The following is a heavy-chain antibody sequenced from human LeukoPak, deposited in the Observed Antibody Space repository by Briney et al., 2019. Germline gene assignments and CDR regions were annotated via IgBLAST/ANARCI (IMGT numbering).Heavy chain of an antibody. V-gene: IGHV4-59*01. D-gene: IGHD5-18*01. CDR2: IYYSGST. CDR1: GGSISSYY. J-gene: IGHJ4*02. CDR3: ARGYDY. Sequence: SETLSLTCTVSGGSISSYYWSWIRQPPGKGLEWIGYIYYSGSTNYNPSLKSRVTISVDTSKNQFSLKLSSVTAADTAVYYRARGYDYWGQGTLVTVSS.